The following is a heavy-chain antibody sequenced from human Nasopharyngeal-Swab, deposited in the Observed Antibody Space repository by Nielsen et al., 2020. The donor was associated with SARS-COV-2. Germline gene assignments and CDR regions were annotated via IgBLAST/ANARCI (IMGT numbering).Heavy chain of an antibody. CDR3: ARSEIDIVVVPAAGFDP. Sequence: ASVKVSCKASAYTFTSYGISWVRHAPGQGLEWMGWISAYNGNTNYAQKLQGRVTMTTDTSTSTAYMELRSLRSDDTAVYYCARSEIDIVVVPAAGFDPWGQGTLVTVSS. J-gene: IGHJ5*02. CDR1: AYTFTSYG. D-gene: IGHD2-2*01. V-gene: IGHV1-18*01. CDR2: ISAYNGNT.